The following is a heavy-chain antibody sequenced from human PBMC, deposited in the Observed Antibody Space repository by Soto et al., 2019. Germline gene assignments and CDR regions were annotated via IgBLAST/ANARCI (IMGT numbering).Heavy chain of an antibody. V-gene: IGHV4-39*01. CDR3: ANYYDSSGPLDAFDI. D-gene: IGHD3-22*01. J-gene: IGHJ3*02. CDR2: IYYSGST. Sequence: SETLSLTCTVSGGSISSSSYYWGWIRQPPRKGLEWIGSIYYSGSTYYNPSLKSRVTISVDTSKNQFSLKLSSVTAADTAVYYCANYYDSSGPLDAFDIWGQGTMVTVSS. CDR1: GGSISSSSYY.